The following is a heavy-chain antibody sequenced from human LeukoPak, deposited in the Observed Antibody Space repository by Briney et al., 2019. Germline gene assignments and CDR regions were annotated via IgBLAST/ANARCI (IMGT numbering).Heavy chain of an antibody. V-gene: IGHV4-34*01. CDR1: GGSFSGYY. D-gene: IGHD3-10*01. CDR3: ARTRRRDGSRSYYGE. Sequence: SETLSLTCAVYGGSFSGYYWSWIRQPPGKGLEWIGEINHSGSTNYNPSLKSRVTISVDTSKNQFSLKLSSVTAADTAVYYCARTRRRDGSRSYYGEWGQGTLVTVSS. CDR2: INHSGST. J-gene: IGHJ4*02.